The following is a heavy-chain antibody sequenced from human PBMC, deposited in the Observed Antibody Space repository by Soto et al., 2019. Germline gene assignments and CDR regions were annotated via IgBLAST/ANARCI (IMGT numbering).Heavy chain of an antibody. CDR3: ARDLNYYYFDY. Sequence: QVQLQESGPGLVRPSQALSLTCTVSGGSVSSGDYYWTWLCQSPGMGLEWVGYIHYSGGARYNPSLTGRVAIAADTSKNQFSLTVSSVTAADTAVYYCARDLNYYYFDYWGQGTLVTVSS. D-gene: IGHD3-10*01. CDR1: GGSVSSGDYY. J-gene: IGHJ4*02. V-gene: IGHV4-30-4*01. CDR2: IHYSGGA.